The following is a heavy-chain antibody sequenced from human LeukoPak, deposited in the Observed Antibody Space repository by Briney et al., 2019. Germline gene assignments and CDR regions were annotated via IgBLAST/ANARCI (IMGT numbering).Heavy chain of an antibody. Sequence: XETLSLTCAVYGGSFSGYYWSWIRQPPGKGLEWIGEINHSGSTNYNPSLKSRVTISVDTSKNQFSLKLSSVTAADTAVYYCARVDIVVVPAGPYRGMDVWGQGTTVTVSS. D-gene: IGHD2-2*03. V-gene: IGHV4-34*01. J-gene: IGHJ6*02. CDR3: ARVDIVVVPAGPYRGMDV. CDR2: INHSGST. CDR1: GGSFSGYY.